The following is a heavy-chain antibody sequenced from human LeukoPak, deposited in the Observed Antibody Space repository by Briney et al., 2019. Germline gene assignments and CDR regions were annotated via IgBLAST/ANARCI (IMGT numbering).Heavy chain of an antibody. CDR2: IYSGGST. J-gene: IGHJ6*03. D-gene: IGHD4-11*01. CDR3: ARDQFDYSNYGSPEAIYYYYYMDV. CDR1: GFTVSSNY. V-gene: IGHV3-66*01. Sequence: GGSLRLSCAASGFTVSSNYMSWVRQAPGKGLEWVSVIYSGGSTYYADSVKGRFTISRDNSKNTLYLQMNSLRAEDTALYHCARDQFDYSNYGSPEAIYYYYYMDVWGKGTTVTVSS.